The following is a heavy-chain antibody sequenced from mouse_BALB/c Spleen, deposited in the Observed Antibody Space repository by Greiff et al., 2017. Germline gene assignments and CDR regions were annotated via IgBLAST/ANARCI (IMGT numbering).Heavy chain of an antibody. D-gene: IGHD2-2*01. CDR1: GFTFSSYT. J-gene: IGHJ3*01. CDR2: ISSGGSYT. CDR3: TRGGYDGGFAY. Sequence: EVKVVESGGGLVKPGGSLKLSCAASGFTFSSYTMSWVRQTPEKRLEWVATISSGGSYTYYPDSVKGRFTISRDNAKNTLYLQMSSLKSEDTAMYYCTRGGYDGGFAYWGQGTLVTVSA. V-gene: IGHV5-6-4*01.